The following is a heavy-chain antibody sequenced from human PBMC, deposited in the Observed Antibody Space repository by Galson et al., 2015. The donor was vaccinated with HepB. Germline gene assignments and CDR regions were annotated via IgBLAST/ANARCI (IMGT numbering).Heavy chain of an antibody. CDR1: GFTFSSYA. D-gene: IGHD2-2*01. Sequence: SLRLSCAASGFTFSSYAMSWVRQAPGKGLEWVSAISGSGGSTYYADSVKGRFTISRDKSKNTLYLQMNSLRAEDTAVYYCATDMIVVPFDYWGQGTLVTVSS. V-gene: IGHV3-23*01. CDR2: ISGSGGST. J-gene: IGHJ4*02. CDR3: ATDMIVVPFDY.